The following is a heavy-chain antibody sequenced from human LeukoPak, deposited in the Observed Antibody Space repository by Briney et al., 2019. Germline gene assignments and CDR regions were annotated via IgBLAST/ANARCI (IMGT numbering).Heavy chain of an antibody. CDR1: GFTFSSYG. V-gene: IGHV3-33*06. CDR3: AKDSVGYITMIVVVTNFDY. D-gene: IGHD3-22*01. Sequence: GGSLRLSCAASGFTFSSYGMHWVRQAPGKGLEWVAVIWYDGSNKYYADSVKGRFTISRDNSKNTLYLQMNSLRAEDTAVYYCAKDSVGYITMIVVVTNFDYWGQGTLVTVSS. CDR2: IWYDGSNK. J-gene: IGHJ4*02.